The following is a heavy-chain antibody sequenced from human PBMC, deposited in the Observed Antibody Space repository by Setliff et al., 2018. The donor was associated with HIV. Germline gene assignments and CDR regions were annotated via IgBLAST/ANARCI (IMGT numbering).Heavy chain of an antibody. J-gene: IGHJ4*02. Sequence: SETLSLTCAVYGGSLSSSYWTWIRQAPGKGLEWIGEINHSGTANYNPSLKIRVTMSLDRSKTQFSLKLTSLTAADTAVYYCVGLSDFLDYWGLGNLVTVSS. V-gene: IGHV4-34*01. CDR2: INHSGTA. CDR1: GGSLSSSY. CDR3: VGLSDFLDY. D-gene: IGHD2-21*01.